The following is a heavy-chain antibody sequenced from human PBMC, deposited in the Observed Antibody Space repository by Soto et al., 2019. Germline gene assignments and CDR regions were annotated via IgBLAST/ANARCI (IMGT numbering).Heavy chain of an antibody. V-gene: IGHV3-7*01. D-gene: IGHD1-26*01. CDR1: GFTFSSYW. J-gene: IGHJ4*02. CDR3: VRDRSGSYLEGFDY. CDR2: IKHDGREK. Sequence: EVQLVESGGGLVHLGGSRRLSCAASGFTFSSYWMTWVRQAPGKGLEWVANIKHDGREKYYVDSVKGRFTISRDNARNSVFLEMKSLRAEDTAVYSCVRDRSGSYLEGFDYWGQGTLVTVSS.